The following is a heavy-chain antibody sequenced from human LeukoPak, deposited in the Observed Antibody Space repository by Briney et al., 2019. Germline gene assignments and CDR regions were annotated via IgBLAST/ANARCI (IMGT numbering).Heavy chain of an antibody. V-gene: IGHV3-9*01. CDR1: GFTFDDYA. D-gene: IGHD3-10*01. CDR3: AKDISPPMVRGVIPPTFDY. J-gene: IGHJ4*02. Sequence: GGSLRLSCAASGFTFDDYAMHWVRQAPGKGLEWVSGISWNSSSIGYADSVKGRFTISRDNAKNSLYLQMNSLRAEDTALYYCAKDISPPMVRGVIPPTFDYWGQGTLVTVSS. CDR2: ISWNSSSI.